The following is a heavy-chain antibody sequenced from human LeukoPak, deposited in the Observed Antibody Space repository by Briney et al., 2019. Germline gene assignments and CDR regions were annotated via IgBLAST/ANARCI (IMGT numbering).Heavy chain of an antibody. CDR2: INHSGRN. V-gene: IGHV4-59*02. CDR3: ARLSSSWYYFDY. CDR1: GASVNVYY. Sequence: SETLSLTCTVSGASVNVYYWSWVGQPPGKRLEWIGYINHSGRNNSNPSLKSRVTMSIDTSKHQFSLKLHSVTAADTAVYFCARLSSSWYYFDYWGQGALVTVSS. D-gene: IGHD6-13*01. J-gene: IGHJ4*02.